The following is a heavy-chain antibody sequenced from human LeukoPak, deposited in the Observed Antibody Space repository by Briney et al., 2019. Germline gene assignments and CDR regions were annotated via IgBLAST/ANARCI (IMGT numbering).Heavy chain of an antibody. CDR2: ITASGGGS. V-gene: IGHV3-23*01. D-gene: IGHD3-10*01. CDR1: GFTFSNYA. J-gene: IGHJ4*02. CDR3: TKDQYYGGRAVTHFDY. Sequence: PGGSLRLSCAASGFTFSNYAMTWVRQAPGKGLEWVSSITASGGGSYYAGSVKGRFTISRDNSRNTLYLQMNSLGVGDTAIYYCTKDQYYGGRAVTHFDYWGQGALVTVSS.